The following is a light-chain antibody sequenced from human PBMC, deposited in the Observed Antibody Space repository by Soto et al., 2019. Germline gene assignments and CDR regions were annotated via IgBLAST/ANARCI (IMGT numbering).Light chain of an antibody. CDR2: DAS. J-gene: IGKJ4*01. CDR1: QSVSSY. V-gene: IGKV3-11*01. CDR3: HQRSNWPAT. Sequence: EIVLTQSPATLSLSPGERATLSCGASQSVSSYLAWYQQKPGQAPRLLIYDASNRATGIPARFSGSGSGTAFTLTISSLEPEDFALYYCHQRSNWPATFGGGTKVEIK.